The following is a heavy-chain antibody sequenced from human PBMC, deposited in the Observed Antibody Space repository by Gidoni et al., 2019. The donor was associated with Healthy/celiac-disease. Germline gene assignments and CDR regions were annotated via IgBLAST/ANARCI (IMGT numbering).Heavy chain of an antibody. J-gene: IGHJ4*02. CDR1: GFTFSSYG. CDR2: ISGSAGST. Sequence: EVQLLESGGGLVQPGGSLRLSCAASGFTFSSYGMSWVRQAPGKGLEWVSAISGSAGSTAYADSVKGRFTISRDNSKNTLYLQMNSVSAEEKAGYYCEKDRWVSSSCEFDYWGQGTLVTVSS. CDR3: EKDRWVSSSCEFDY. D-gene: IGHD6-13*01. V-gene: IGHV3-23*01.